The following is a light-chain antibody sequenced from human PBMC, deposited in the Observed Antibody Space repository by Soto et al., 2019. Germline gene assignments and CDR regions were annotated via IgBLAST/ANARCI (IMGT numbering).Light chain of an antibody. CDR3: GAAHGSGSNFGGV. CDR2: VGTGGIVG. J-gene: IGLJ1*01. V-gene: IGLV9-49*01. Sequence: QSVLTQPPSAAASLGASVTLTCTLSTGYSNYKVDWYQQRPGKAPRFVMRVGTGGIVGSKGDGIPDRFSVLGSGLNRYLTIKNIREEDGGDYRCGAAHGSGSNFGGVFGTGTQRTVL. CDR1: TGYSNYK.